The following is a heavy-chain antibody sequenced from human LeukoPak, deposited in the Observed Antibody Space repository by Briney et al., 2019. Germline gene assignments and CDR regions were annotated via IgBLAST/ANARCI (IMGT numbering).Heavy chain of an antibody. J-gene: IGHJ4*02. V-gene: IGHV4-61*02. CDR3: ARAVVWLPFDY. CDR1: GDSSISGSYY. Sequence: SETLSLTCTVSGDSSISGSYYWSWIRQPAGKGLEWIGRIHPSGSTNYNPSLKSRVTISVDTSKNQFSLNLGSVTAADTAVYHCARAVVWLPFDYWGQGTLVTVSS. D-gene: IGHD2-15*01. CDR2: IHPSGST.